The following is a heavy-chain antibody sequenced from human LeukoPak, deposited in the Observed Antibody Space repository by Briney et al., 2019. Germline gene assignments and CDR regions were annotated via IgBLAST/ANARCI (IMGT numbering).Heavy chain of an antibody. V-gene: IGHV1-2*02. CDR1: VYTFTGYY. CDR2: SNPNSGGT. J-gene: IGHJ3*02. D-gene: IGHD3-9*01. Sequence: ASVKVSCKASVYTFTGYYMHWVRQAPGQGLEWMGWSNPNSGGTNYAQKFQGRVTMTRDTSISTAYMELSRLRSDDTAVYYCARDAGYDILTGYDAFDIWGQGTMVTVSS. CDR3: ARDAGYDILTGYDAFDI.